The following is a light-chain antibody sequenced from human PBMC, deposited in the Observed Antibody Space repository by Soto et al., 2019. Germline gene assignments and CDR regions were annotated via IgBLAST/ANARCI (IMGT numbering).Light chain of an antibody. CDR1: NIGSKT. CDR2: DDS. Sequence: YELTQPPSVSVAPGQTARITCEGNNIGSKTVNLYQQQPGQAPVLAVCDDSRRPSGIPERFSGSNSGNTATLTISRVEAADEADYYCQVWDAGVVFGGGTKLTVL. V-gene: IGLV3-21*02. CDR3: QVWDAGVV. J-gene: IGLJ2*01.